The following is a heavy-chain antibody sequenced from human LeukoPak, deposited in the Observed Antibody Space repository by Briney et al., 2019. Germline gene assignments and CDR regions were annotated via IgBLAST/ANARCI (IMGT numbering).Heavy chain of an antibody. CDR3: AKEREYRSSGSCHYDLDV. J-gene: IGHJ6*02. CDR1: GDSMKSYY. D-gene: IGHD2-15*01. CDR2: IYYTGST. Sequence: PSETLSLTCTVSGDSMKSYYWTWIRQSPGKGLEWIGYIYYTGSTNYKPSLKSRVTISVDTSKNQFSLKLSSVTAADTAVYYCAKEREYRSSGSCHYDLDVWGQGTTVTVSS. V-gene: IGHV4-59*13.